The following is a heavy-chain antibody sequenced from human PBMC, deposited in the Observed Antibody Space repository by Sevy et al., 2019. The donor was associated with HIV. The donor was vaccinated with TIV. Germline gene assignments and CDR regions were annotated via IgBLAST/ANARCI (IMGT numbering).Heavy chain of an antibody. CDR3: AKVPPHVPATAIS. J-gene: IGHJ4*02. CDR1: GFTFSSYA. V-gene: IGHV3-23*01. CDR2: ISGSGGST. Sequence: GGSLRLSCAASGFTFSSYAMSWVRQAPGKGLEWVSAISGSGGSTYYADSVKVRFTISRDNSKNTLYLQMNSLRAEDTTVYYCAKVPPHVPATAISWGQGTLVTVSS. D-gene: IGHD2-2*01.